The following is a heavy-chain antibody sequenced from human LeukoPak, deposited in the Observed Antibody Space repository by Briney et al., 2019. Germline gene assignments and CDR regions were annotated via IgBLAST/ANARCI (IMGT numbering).Heavy chain of an antibody. D-gene: IGHD3-10*01. CDR2: IYYSGST. Sequence: PSETLSLTCAVYGGSFSGYYWSWIRQPPGKGLEWIGYIYYSGSTNYNPSLKSRVTISVDTSKNQFSLKLSSVTAADTAVYYCARGPLPVELLGYYYYGMDVWGQGTTVTVSS. V-gene: IGHV4-59*01. J-gene: IGHJ6*02. CDR1: GGSFSGYY. CDR3: ARGPLPVELLGYYYYGMDV.